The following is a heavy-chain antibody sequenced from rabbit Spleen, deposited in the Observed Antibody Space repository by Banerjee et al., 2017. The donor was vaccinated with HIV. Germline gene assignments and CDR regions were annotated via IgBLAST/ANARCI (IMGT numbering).Heavy chain of an antibody. V-gene: IGHV1S45*01. D-gene: IGHD1-1*01. CDR1: GFTFSTSYC. CDR2: IYTGSGST. Sequence: QEQLMESGGGLVKPEGSLTLTCTASGFTFSTSYCMSWVRQAPGKGLEWIGCIYTGSGSTYYASWAKGRFTITRSTSLNTVTLQMTSLTAADTATYFCARSYTNRDAHHNLWGPGTLVTVS. J-gene: IGHJ4*01. CDR3: ARSYTNRDAHHNL.